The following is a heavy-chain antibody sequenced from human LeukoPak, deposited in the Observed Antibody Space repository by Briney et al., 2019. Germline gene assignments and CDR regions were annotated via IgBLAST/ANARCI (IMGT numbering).Heavy chain of an antibody. CDR2: ISSSSSTI. CDR1: GFTFSSYS. J-gene: IGHJ4*02. D-gene: IGHD5-18*01. V-gene: IGHV3-48*04. Sequence: GGSLRLSCAASGFTFSSYSMNWVRQAPGKGLEWVSYISSSSSTIYYADSVKGRFTISRDNAKSSLYLQMNSLRAEDTAVYYCARDIDVDTAMVTAYYFDYWGQGTLVTVSS. CDR3: ARDIDVDTAMVTAYYFDY.